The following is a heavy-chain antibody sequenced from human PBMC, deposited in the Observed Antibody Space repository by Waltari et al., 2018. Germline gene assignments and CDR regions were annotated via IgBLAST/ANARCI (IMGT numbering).Heavy chain of an antibody. CDR3: ARGLYGSGAMGWFDP. J-gene: IGHJ5*02. CDR2: INPNSGGT. Sequence: YYMHWVRQAPGQGLEWMGWINPNSGGTNYAQKFQGRVTMTRDTSISTAYMELGRLRSDDTAVYYCARGLYGSGAMGWFDPWGQGTLVTVSS. V-gene: IGHV1-2*02. D-gene: IGHD3-10*01. CDR1: YY.